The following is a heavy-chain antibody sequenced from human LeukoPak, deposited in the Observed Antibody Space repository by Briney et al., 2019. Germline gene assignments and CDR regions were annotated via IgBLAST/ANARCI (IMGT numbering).Heavy chain of an antibody. V-gene: IGHV3-21*01. CDR3: ARDGRAVPAAHPDY. CDR1: GFTFSSYS. D-gene: IGHD2-2*01. J-gene: IGHJ4*02. CDR2: ISSSSSYI. Sequence: GGSLRLSCAASGFTFSSYSMNWVRQAPGKGLEWVSSISSSSSYIYYADSVKGRFTISRDNAKNSLYLQMNSLRAEDTAVYYCARDGRAVPAAHPDYWGQGTLVTVSS.